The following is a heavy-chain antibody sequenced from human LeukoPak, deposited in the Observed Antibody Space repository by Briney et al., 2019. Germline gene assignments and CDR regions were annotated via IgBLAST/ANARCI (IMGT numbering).Heavy chain of an antibody. J-gene: IGHJ4*02. Sequence: GASVXVXCXASGYTFTSYAMHWVRQAPGQRLXGMGWINAGNGNTKYSQKFQGRVTITRDTSASTAYMELSSLRSEDTAVYYCARIAVAGVDYWGQGTLVTVSS. CDR3: ARIAVAGVDY. CDR2: INAGNGNT. V-gene: IGHV1-3*01. CDR1: GYTFTSYA. D-gene: IGHD6-19*01.